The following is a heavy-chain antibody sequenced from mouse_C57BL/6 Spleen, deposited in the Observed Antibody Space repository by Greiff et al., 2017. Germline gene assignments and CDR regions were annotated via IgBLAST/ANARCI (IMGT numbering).Heavy chain of an antibody. J-gene: IGHJ4*01. Sequence: QIQLQQPGAELVKPGASVKLSCKASGYTFTSYWMQWVKQRPGQGLEWIGEIDPSDSYTNYNQKFKGKATLTVDTSSSTAYMQLSSLTSEDSAVYYCARRGYDAYAMDYWGQGTSVTVSS. CDR2: IDPSDSYT. CDR3: ARRGYDAYAMDY. D-gene: IGHD3-1*01. CDR1: GYTFTSYW. V-gene: IGHV1-50*01.